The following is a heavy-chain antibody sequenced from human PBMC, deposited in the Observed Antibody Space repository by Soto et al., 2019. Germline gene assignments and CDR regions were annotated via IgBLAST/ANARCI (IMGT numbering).Heavy chain of an antibody. D-gene: IGHD3-10*01. Sequence: RRLSCSASGFTFSNAWMSWVRQAPGKGLEWVGHIKRKIDGGTTDYAAPLKGSFAISRDDSRNTLYLQMNSLKIEDTAMYYCTTDQDGGFDNWGQGTMVTVYS. CDR1: GFTFSNAW. CDR3: TTDQDGGFDN. V-gene: IGHV3-15*01. J-gene: IGHJ4*02. CDR2: IKRKIDGGTT.